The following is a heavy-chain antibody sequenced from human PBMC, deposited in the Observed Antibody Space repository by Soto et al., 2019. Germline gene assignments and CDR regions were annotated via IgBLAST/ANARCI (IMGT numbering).Heavy chain of an antibody. J-gene: IGHJ6*02. CDR3: ARGFVGYYGSGNADPHYYGMDV. Sequence: QVQLQESGPGLVKPSETLYLTCTVSGGSVSSGSYYWSWIRQPPGKGLEWIGYIYYSGSTNYNPSLKSRVTISVDTSKNQFSLKLSSVTAADTAVYYCARGFVGYYGSGNADPHYYGMDVWGQGTTVTVSS. D-gene: IGHD3-10*01. CDR2: IYYSGST. CDR1: GGSVSSGSYY. V-gene: IGHV4-61*01.